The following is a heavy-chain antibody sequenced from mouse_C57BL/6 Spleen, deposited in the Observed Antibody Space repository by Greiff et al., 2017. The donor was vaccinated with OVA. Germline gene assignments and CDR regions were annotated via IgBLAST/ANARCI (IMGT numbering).Heavy chain of an antibody. Sequence: EVQVVESGPGLVKPSQSLSLTCSVTGYSITSGYYWNWIRQFPGNKLEWMGYISYDGSNNYNPSLKNRISITRDTSKNQFFLKLNSVTTEDTATYYCAREDSNYVNYAMDYWGQGTSVTVSS. V-gene: IGHV3-6*01. D-gene: IGHD2-5*01. CDR2: ISYDGSN. J-gene: IGHJ4*01. CDR3: AREDSNYVNYAMDY. CDR1: GYSITSGYY.